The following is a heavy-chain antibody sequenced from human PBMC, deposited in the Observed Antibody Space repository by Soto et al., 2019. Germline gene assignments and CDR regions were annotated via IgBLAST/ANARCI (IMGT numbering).Heavy chain of an antibody. Sequence: SVKVSCKASGGTFSSYAISWVRQAPGQGLEWMGGIIPIFGTANYAQKFQGRVTITADESTSTAYMELSSLRSEDAAVYYCARDLGGGYDWSYWGQGTLVTVSS. CDR1: GGTFSSYA. CDR2: IIPIFGTA. J-gene: IGHJ4*02. D-gene: IGHD5-12*01. V-gene: IGHV1-69*13. CDR3: ARDLGGGYDWSY.